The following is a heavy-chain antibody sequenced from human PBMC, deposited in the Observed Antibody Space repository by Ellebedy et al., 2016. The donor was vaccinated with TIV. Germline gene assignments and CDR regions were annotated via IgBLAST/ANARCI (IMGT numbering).Heavy chain of an antibody. Sequence: SETLSLTCTVSGGSISSYYWSWIRQPPGKGLEWIGYIYYSGSTNYNPSLKSRVTISVDTSKNQFSLKLSSVTAADTAVYYCARGYSSGGDFDYWGQGTLVTVSS. D-gene: IGHD6-19*01. CDR3: ARGYSSGGDFDY. V-gene: IGHV4-59*12. J-gene: IGHJ4*02. CDR2: IYYSGST. CDR1: GGSISSYY.